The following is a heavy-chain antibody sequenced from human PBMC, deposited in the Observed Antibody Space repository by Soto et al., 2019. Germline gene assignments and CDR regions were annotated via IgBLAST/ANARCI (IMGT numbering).Heavy chain of an antibody. Sequence: EVQLLESGGGLGQPGGSLRLSCAASGFTFSNYAMSWVRQAPGKGLEWVSAIGGGGGSTYYGDSVRGRFTISRDNSKNTLYLQMNSLRAEDTAVYYCAKWGTTMTYYYYYYMDVWGKGTTVTVSS. D-gene: IGHD4-17*01. V-gene: IGHV3-23*01. CDR2: IGGGGGST. J-gene: IGHJ6*03. CDR3: AKWGTTMTYYYYYYMDV. CDR1: GFTFSNYA.